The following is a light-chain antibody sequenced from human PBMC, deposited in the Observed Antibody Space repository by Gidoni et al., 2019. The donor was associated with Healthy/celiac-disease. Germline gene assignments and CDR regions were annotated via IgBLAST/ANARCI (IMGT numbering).Light chain of an antibody. CDR3: QKYNSAPLT. Sequence: DIQMTQSPSSLSASVGDRVTITCRASQGLSNYLAWYQQKPGKVPKLLIYAASTWQSGVPSRFSGSGSGTDFTLTISSLQPEDVATYYCQKYNSAPLTFGGGTKVEIK. J-gene: IGKJ4*01. CDR2: AAS. CDR1: QGLSNY. V-gene: IGKV1-27*01.